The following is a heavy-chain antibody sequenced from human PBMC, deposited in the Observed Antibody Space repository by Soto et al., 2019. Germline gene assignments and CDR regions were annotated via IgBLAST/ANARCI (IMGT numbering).Heavy chain of an antibody. CDR1: GYTFTSYA. CDR2: INAGNGNT. V-gene: IGHV1-3*01. CDR3: ARDVDIVVVPAAEMNWFDP. D-gene: IGHD2-2*01. Sequence: GASVKVSCKASGYTFTSYAMHWVRQAPGQRLEWMGWINAGNGNTKYSQKFQGRVTITRDTSASTAYMELSSLRSEDTAVYYCARDVDIVVVPAAEMNWFDPWGQGTLVTVSS. J-gene: IGHJ5*02.